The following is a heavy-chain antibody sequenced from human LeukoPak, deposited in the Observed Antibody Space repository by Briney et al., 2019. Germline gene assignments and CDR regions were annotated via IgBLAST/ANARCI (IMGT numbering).Heavy chain of an antibody. D-gene: IGHD3-22*01. V-gene: IGHV4-59*01. CDR3: ARHSGYYYARDAFDI. Sequence: SETLSLTCAVYGGSFSGYYWSWIRQPPGKGLEWIGYIYYSGSTNYNPSLKSRVTISVDTSKNQFSLKLSSVTAADTAVYYCARHSGYYYARDAFDIWGQGTMVTVSS. CDR2: IYYSGST. J-gene: IGHJ3*02. CDR1: GGSFSGYY.